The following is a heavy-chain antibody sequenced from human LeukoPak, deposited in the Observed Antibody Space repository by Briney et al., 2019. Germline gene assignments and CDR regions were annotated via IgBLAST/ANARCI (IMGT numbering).Heavy chain of an antibody. J-gene: IGHJ4*02. CDR2: IYYSGST. CDR3: ARSSGWSPFDY. D-gene: IGHD6-19*01. CDR1: GGSFSGYY. V-gene: IGHV4-34*01. Sequence: SETLSLTCAVYGGSFSGYYWSRIRQPPGKGLEWIGSIYYSGSTNYNPSLKSRVTISVDTSKNQFSLKLSSVTAADTAVYYCARSSGWSPFDYWGQGTLVTVSS.